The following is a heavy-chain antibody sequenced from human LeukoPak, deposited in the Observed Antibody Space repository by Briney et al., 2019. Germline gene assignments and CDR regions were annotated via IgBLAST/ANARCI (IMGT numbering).Heavy chain of an antibody. CDR3: ARDHYRKDASITTSAFDL. D-gene: IGHD3-22*01. V-gene: IGHV4-4*07. J-gene: IGHJ3*01. Sequence: SETLSLTCTVSGGSISSFYWTWIRQPAGKGLEWVGRIYNTGTTDYNPSLKSRVTMSVDRSKNQFSLKLSSVTAADTAVYYCARDHYRKDASITTSAFDLWGQGTMVTVSS. CDR2: IYNTGTT. CDR1: GGSISSFY.